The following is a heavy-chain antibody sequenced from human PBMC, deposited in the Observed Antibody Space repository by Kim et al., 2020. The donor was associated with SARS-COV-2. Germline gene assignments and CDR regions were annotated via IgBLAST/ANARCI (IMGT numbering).Heavy chain of an antibody. J-gene: IGHJ4*02. Sequence: GSTYYADSVKGRFTISRDNSKNTLYLQMNSLRAEDTAVYYCARGGVVDDYWGQGTLVTVSS. CDR3: ARGGVVDDY. D-gene: IGHD2-15*01. V-gene: IGHV3-66*01. CDR2: GST.